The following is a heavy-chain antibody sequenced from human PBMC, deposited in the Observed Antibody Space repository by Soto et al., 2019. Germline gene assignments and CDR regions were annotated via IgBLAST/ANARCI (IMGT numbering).Heavy chain of an antibody. CDR2: IYYSGST. D-gene: IGHD1-26*01. CDR3: ARVPKYSGSLDAFDI. V-gene: IGHV4-31*03. CDR1: GGSISSGGYY. Sequence: SETLSLTCTVSGGSISSGGYYWSWIRHHPGKGLEWIGYIYYSGSTYYNPSLKSRVTISVDTSKNQFSLKLSSVTAADTAVYYCARVPKYSGSLDAFDIWGQGTMVTVSS. J-gene: IGHJ3*02.